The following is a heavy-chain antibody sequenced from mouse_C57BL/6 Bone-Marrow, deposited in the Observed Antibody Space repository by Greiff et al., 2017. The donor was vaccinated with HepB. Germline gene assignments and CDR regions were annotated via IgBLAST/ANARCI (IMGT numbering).Heavy chain of an antibody. CDR1: GFTFSSYA. CDR3: ARGVVSFAY. Sequence: EVMLVESGGGLVKPGGSLKLSCAASGFTFSSYAMSWVRQTPEKRLEWVATISDGGSYTYYPDNVKGRFTISRDNAKNNLYLQMSHLKSEDTAMYYCARGVVSFAYWGQGTLVTVSA. J-gene: IGHJ3*01. CDR2: ISDGGSYT. V-gene: IGHV5-4*03. D-gene: IGHD1-1*02.